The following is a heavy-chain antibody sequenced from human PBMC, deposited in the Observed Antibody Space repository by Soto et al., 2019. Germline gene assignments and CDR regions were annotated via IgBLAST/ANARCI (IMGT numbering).Heavy chain of an antibody. CDR1: AFTFNNYA. J-gene: IGHJ4*02. Sequence: EVQLLESGGGLVQPGGSLSLSCAASAFTFNNYAMSWVRQAPGKGLGGVPGIGGSGGTTYYADSVKGRFTISRDNSNNTLFLQMNSLRAEDTAVYYCAKSRYSDSSGDFYDYWGQGTLVTVS. D-gene: IGHD3-22*01. CDR3: AKSRYSDSSGDFYDY. V-gene: IGHV3-23*01. CDR2: IGGSGGTT.